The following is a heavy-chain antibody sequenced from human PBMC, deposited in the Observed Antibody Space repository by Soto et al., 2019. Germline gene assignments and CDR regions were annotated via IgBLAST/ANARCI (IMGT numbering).Heavy chain of an antibody. CDR2: ISGSGGST. D-gene: IGHD3-9*01. V-gene: IGHV3-23*01. CDR3: AKNFDWLLPHFDY. J-gene: IGHJ4*02. Sequence: VRLLRLSGAACGCIVISYAISWVRQAPGKGLEWVSAISGSGGSTYYADSVKGRFTISRDNSKNTLYLQMNSLRAEDTAVYYCAKNFDWLLPHFDYWGQGTLVTVSS. CDR1: GCIVISYA.